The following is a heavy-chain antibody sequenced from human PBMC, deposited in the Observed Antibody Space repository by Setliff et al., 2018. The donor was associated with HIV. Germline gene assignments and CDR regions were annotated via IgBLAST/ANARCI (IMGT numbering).Heavy chain of an antibody. D-gene: IGHD3-9*01. CDR3: ARYVSDWFYIDS. J-gene: IGHJ4*02. CDR2: IYYSGST. V-gene: IGHV4-59*01. Sequence: SETLSLTCTVSGGSISSYYWSWIRQPPGKGLEWIGYIYYSGSTNYNPSLKSRVTISVDTSKNQFSLKLSSVTAADTAVYYCARYVSDWFYIDSWGQGTLVTVSS. CDR1: GGSISSYY.